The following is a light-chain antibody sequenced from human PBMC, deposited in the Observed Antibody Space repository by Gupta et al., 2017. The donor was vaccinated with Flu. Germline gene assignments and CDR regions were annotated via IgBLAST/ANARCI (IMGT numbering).Light chain of an antibody. CDR3: AAWDDSRNVYV. CDR2: YDD. Sequence: QSVLTQPPSVSAAPRQRVTISCSGSSSNIGNNAVNWYQQLPGMAPKLLIYYDDLLPSGVSDRFSGSKSGTSASLAISGLQAEDEADYYCAAWDDSRNVYVFGSGTRVTVL. J-gene: IGLJ1*01. V-gene: IGLV1-36*01. CDR1: SSNIGNNA.